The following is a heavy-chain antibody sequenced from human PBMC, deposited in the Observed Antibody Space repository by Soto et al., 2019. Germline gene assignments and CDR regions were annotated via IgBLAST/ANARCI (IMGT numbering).Heavy chain of an antibody. J-gene: IGHJ4*02. CDR1: GYTFTSYD. V-gene: IGHV1-8*01. D-gene: IGHD1-26*01. CDR2: MNPNSGTT. Sequence: QVQLVQSGAEVKKPGASVKVSCKASGYTFTSYDINWVRQATGQGLEWMGWMNPNSGTTGYAQKFQGRVTMTRITSITTAYMELSSLRSEDTAVYYCAREISGSYRFDYWGQGTLVTVSS. CDR3: AREISGSYRFDY.